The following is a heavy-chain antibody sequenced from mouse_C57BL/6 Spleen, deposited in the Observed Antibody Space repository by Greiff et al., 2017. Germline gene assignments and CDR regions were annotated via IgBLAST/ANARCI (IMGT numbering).Heavy chain of an antibody. Sequence: EVKLQESGPGLVKPSQSLSLTCSVTGYSITSGYYWNWIRQFPGNKLEWMGYISYDGSNNYNPSLKNRISITRDTSKNQFFLKLNSVTTEDTATYYCASYDYDRYFDVWGTGTTVTVSS. V-gene: IGHV3-6*01. CDR2: ISYDGSN. CDR1: GYSITSGYY. J-gene: IGHJ1*03. D-gene: IGHD2-4*01. CDR3: ASYDYDRYFDV.